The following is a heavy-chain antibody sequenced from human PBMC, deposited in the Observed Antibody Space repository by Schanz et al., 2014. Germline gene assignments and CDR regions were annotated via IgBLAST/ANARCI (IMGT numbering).Heavy chain of an antibody. CDR2: IIPILDIT. Sequence: QVHLVQSGSEVKKPGASVKVSCKASRYPFTAYYMHWVRQAPGQGLEWMGTIIPILDITNYAQKFQGRVTITADKSTSTAYMELSNLRSEDTAVYYCARAGQDYSDSSGYATYYFGNWGQGTLVTVSS. CDR1: RYPFTAYY. D-gene: IGHD3-22*01. V-gene: IGHV1-69*09. J-gene: IGHJ4*02. CDR3: ARAGQDYSDSSGYATYYFGN.